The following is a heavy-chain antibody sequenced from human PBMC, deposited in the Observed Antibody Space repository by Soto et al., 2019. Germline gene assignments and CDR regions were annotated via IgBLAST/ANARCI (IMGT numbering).Heavy chain of an antibody. CDR1: GFTFSSYG. Sequence: QVQLVESGGGVVQPGRSLRLSCAASGFTFSSYGMHWVRQAPGKGLEWVAVISYDGSNKYYADSVKGRFTISRDNSKNTLYLQMNSLRAEDTAVYYCAEERITIFGVVIHPSYGMDVWGQGTTVTVSS. V-gene: IGHV3-30*18. D-gene: IGHD3-3*01. J-gene: IGHJ6*02. CDR3: AEERITIFGVVIHPSYGMDV. CDR2: ISYDGSNK.